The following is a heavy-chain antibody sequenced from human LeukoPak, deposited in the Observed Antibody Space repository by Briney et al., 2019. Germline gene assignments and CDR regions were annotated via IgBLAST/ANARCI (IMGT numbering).Heavy chain of an antibody. CDR1: GFTFSSYG. CDR3: ARGMGATVGAFDI. V-gene: IGHV3-23*01. Sequence: GGSLRLSSAASGFTFSSYGMSWVRQAPGKGLEWVSAISGSGGTTYYADSVKGRFTISRDNSKNTLHLQMNSLRAEDTAVYYCARGMGATVGAFDIWGQGTMVTVSS. CDR2: ISGSGGTT. J-gene: IGHJ3*02. D-gene: IGHD1-26*01.